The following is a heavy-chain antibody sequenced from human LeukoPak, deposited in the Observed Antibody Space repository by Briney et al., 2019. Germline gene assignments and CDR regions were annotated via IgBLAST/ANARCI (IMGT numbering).Heavy chain of an antibody. J-gene: IGHJ4*02. V-gene: IGHV4-59*12. CDR3: AREEGSGSYYKDC. D-gene: IGHD1-26*01. CDR2: IYYSGST. CDR1: GGSISSYY. Sequence: SETLSLTCTVSGGSISSYYWSWIRQPPGKGLEWIGYIYYSGSTNYNPSLKSRVTISVDTSKNQFSLKLSSVTAADTAVYYCAREEGSGSYYKDCWGQGTLVTVSS.